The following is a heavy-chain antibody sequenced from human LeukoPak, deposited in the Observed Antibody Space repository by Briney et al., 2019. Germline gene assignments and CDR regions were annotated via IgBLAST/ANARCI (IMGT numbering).Heavy chain of an antibody. J-gene: IGHJ1*01. V-gene: IGHV1-69*04. Sequence: SVKVSCKASGGTFSSYAISWVRQAPGQGLEWMGRIIPILGIANYAQKFQGRVTITADKSTSTAYMELSSLRSEDTAVYYCARVIHSSGTRKPKPTAEYFQHWGQGTLVTVSS. CDR3: ARVIHSSGTRKPKPTAEYFQH. D-gene: IGHD3-22*01. CDR1: GGTFSSYA. CDR2: IIPILGIA.